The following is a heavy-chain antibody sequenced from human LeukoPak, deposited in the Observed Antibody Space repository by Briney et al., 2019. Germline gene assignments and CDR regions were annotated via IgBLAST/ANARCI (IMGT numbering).Heavy chain of an antibody. CDR1: GVTFSTYG. CDR2: ISSDGRTK. CDR3: ARDGPGRDIDN. V-gene: IGHV3-33*01. Sequence: PGPSLRLSCVASGFTSASGVTFSTYGWHWVRQPPGKGLVWMAVISSDGRTKHYADSVKGRFTISRDDSKKTVYLEVNSLRVEDTAVYYCARDGPGRDIDNWGQGTLVTVSS. D-gene: IGHD1-26*01. J-gene: IGHJ4*02.